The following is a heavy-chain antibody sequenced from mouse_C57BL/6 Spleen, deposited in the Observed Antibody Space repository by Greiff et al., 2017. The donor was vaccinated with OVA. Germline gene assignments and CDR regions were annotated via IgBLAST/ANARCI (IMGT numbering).Heavy chain of an antibody. CDR2: INPNNGGT. V-gene: IGHV1-26*01. CDR3: ARVGGSYYGSNY. Sequence: EVQLQQSGPELVKPGASVKISCKASGYTFTDYYMNWVKQSHGKSLEWIGDINPNNGGTSYNQKFKGKATLTVDKSSSTAYMELRSLTSEDSAVYYGARVGGSYYGSNYWGQGTTLTVSS. J-gene: IGHJ2*01. CDR1: GYTFTDYY. D-gene: IGHD1-1*01.